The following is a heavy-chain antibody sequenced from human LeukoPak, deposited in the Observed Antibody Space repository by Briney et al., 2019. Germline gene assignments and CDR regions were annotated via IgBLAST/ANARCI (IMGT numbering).Heavy chain of an antibody. V-gene: IGHV3-23*01. CDR3: VVVTGSW. Sequence: GSLRLSCAASGITFSSYAMSWVRQAPGKGLEWVSAITDSGGRTYYADSVRGRFTISRDNSKNTLYLQMNSLRAEDTAVYYCVVVTGSWWGQGTLVTASS. J-gene: IGHJ4*02. D-gene: IGHD2-21*02. CDR1: GITFSSYA. CDR2: ITDSGGRT.